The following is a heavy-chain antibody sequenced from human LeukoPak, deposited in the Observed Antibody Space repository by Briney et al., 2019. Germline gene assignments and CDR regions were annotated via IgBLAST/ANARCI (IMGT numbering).Heavy chain of an antibody. Sequence: GGSLTLSCAASGFTFSNHAMSWVRQTPGKGLQWVSVISGSGRTTEYADSVKDRFTISRDNSKNTLSLQMNSLRVEDTAIYYCAKNVVVTRYIDYWGQGTLVTVSS. D-gene: IGHD2-15*01. J-gene: IGHJ4*02. CDR2: ISGSGRTT. CDR3: AKNVVVTRYIDY. V-gene: IGHV3-23*01. CDR1: GFTFSNHA.